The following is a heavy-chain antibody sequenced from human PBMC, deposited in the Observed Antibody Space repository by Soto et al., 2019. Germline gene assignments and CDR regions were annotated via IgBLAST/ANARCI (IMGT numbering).Heavy chain of an antibody. V-gene: IGHV4-61*01. Sequence: SETLSLTCTVSGGSVSSGSYYWSWIRQPPGKGLEWIGYIYYSGSTNYNPSLKSRVTISVDTSKNQFSLKLSSVTAADTAVYYCARGPGWDSSGLFGPWGQGTLVTVSS. CDR2: IYYSGST. CDR1: GGSVSSGSYY. CDR3: ARGPGWDSSGLFGP. J-gene: IGHJ5*02. D-gene: IGHD6-19*01.